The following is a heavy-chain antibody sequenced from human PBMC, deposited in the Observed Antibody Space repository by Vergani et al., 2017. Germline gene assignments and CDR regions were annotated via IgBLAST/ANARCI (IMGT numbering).Heavy chain of an antibody. CDR2: IRYDESRK. J-gene: IGHJ5*01. CDR3: AKGKIETEGYNFELIFDS. Sequence: QVRLVESGGGVVQPGGSLRLSCAASGFTFRSHGMHWVRQAPGKGLEWVTYIRYDESRKYYGDSVKGRFTISRDNSANMLHLQANSLRVEDTAVYYCAKGKIETEGYNFELIFDSWGPGTQVTVSS. CDR1: GFTFRSHG. D-gene: IGHD1-1*01. V-gene: IGHV3-30*02.